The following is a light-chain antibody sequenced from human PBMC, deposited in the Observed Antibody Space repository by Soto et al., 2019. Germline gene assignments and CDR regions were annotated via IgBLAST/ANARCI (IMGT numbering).Light chain of an antibody. CDR3: SSYAGSSIYVV. V-gene: IGLV2-23*01. Sequence: QSALTQPASVSGSPGQSITISCTGTNNDVGSYKLVSWYQQHPGKAPKVMLYEGNKRPSGVSNRFSASKSGNTASLTISGLQADDEADYYCSSYAGSSIYVVFGGGT. CDR2: EGN. CDR1: NNDVGSYKL. J-gene: IGLJ2*01.